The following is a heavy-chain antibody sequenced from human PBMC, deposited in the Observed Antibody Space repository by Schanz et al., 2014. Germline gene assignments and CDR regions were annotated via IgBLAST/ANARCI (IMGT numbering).Heavy chain of an antibody. CDR3: AATTILAD. J-gene: IGHJ4*02. D-gene: IGHD3-3*01. CDR1: GLTFSNHA. Sequence: EVQLVESGGGLVQPGGSLRLSCAASGLTFSNHAMEWVRQAPGKGLEWVSAISGSGGSTYYADSVKGRFTISRDNSKNALYLQLNSLRAEDTAVYYCAATTILADWGQGTLVAVSS. V-gene: IGHV3-23*04. CDR2: ISGSGGST.